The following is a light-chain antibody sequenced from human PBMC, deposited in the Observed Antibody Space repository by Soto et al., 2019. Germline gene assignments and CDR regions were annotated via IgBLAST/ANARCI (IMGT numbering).Light chain of an antibody. CDR2: EVS. CDR1: SSDVGGYNF. Sequence: QSALTQPPSASGSPGQSVTISCTGTSSDVGGYNFVSWHQQHPGQAPKLLIYEVSRRPSGVSHRFSGSKSGNTASLTIYGLQVEDEADYYCSSYTSSSTRVFGTGTKVTVL. V-gene: IGLV2-8*01. J-gene: IGLJ1*01. CDR3: SSYTSSSTRV.